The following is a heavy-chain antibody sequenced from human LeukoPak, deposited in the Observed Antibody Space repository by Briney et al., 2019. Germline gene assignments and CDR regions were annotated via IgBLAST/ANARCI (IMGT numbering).Heavy chain of an antibody. CDR1: GFTFSSYA. CDR2: ISYDGSNK. CDR3: ARVPHYYGDSGYYYHGNYYYGMDV. J-gene: IGHJ6*02. Sequence: GRSLRLSCAASGFTFSSYAMHWVRQAPGKGLEWVAVISYDGSNKYYEDSVKGRFTISRDNSRNTLHLQMNSLRAEDTAVYYCARVPHYYGDSGYYYHGNYYYGMDVWGQGTTVTVSS. V-gene: IGHV3-33*08. D-gene: IGHD3-22*01.